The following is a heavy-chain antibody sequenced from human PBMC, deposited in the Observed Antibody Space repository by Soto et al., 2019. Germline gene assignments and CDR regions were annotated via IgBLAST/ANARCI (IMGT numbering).Heavy chain of an antibody. V-gene: IGHV4-61*01. D-gene: IGHD2-15*01. CDR1: GGSVSSGTYY. J-gene: IGHJ4*02. Sequence: QVQLQESDPGLVKPSETLSLTCTVSGGSVSSGTYYWNWIRQPPGKGLEWIGYIYYNGNTNYNPSLKSRVTISIETSKNQFSLRLSSVTAADTAVYYCARGGGRMGDYWGQGTLVTVSS. CDR2: IYYNGNT. CDR3: ARGGGRMGDY.